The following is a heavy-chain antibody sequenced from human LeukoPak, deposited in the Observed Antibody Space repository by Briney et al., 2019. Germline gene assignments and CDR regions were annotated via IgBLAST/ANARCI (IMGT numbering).Heavy chain of an antibody. V-gene: IGHV1-2*02. J-gene: IGHJ4*02. CDR1: GCTFTDYY. CDR3: SREDF. CDR2: IHPNSDAT. Sequence: ASVKVSCKASGCTFTDYYLHWVRQASGQGLEWMGWIHPNSDATTYAQKFQGRVSMTRDTSINTAFMELSRLTFDDTAVYYCSREDFWGQGTLVTVSS.